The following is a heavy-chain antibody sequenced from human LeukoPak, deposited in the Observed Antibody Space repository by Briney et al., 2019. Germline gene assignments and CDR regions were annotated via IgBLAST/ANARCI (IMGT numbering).Heavy chain of an antibody. V-gene: IGHV4-59*08. CDR1: SGXISSYY. CDR3: ARRADGYNYFDY. CDR2: VYYSGNT. J-gene: IGHJ4*02. Sequence: SETLSLTCTVSSGXISSYYWSWIRQPPGKGLEWIGYVYYSGNTNYNPSLKSRVTISVDTSKNQFSLKLTSVTAADTAVYYCARRADGYNYFDYWGQGTLVTVSS. D-gene: IGHD5-24*01.